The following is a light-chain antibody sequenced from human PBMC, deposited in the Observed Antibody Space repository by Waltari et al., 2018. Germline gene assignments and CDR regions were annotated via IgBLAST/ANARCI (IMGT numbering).Light chain of an antibody. CDR1: NSDVGSYNV. Sequence: QSALTQPASVSGSLGQSITISCTGTNSDVGSYNVVSWHQQHPGKAPKLLRYGVTKRPSGVSTRCSGSKSGHTAYMTCSGLQEEDEADYYCSSYAGDNIVVCGGGTRLTVV. V-gene: IGLV2-23*02. J-gene: IGLJ2*01. CDR2: GVT. CDR3: SSYAGDNIVV.